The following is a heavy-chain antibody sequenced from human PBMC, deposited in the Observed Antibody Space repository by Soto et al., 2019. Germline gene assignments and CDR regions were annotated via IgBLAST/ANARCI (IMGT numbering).Heavy chain of an antibody. CDR3: AKLPWADYGGIFDP. CDR2: IYYSGNT. Sequence: QVQLQESGPGLVKPAETLSLTCTVSGGSLSIYYWTWFRQPPGKGLEWIGYIYYSGNTKYNPSLKSPVTISVDTSKNPFSLKLGSVTAADTAVYYWAKLPWADYGGIFDPSGQGTLVTVSS. CDR1: GGSLSIYY. J-gene: IGHJ5*02. V-gene: IGHV4-59*01. D-gene: IGHD4-17*01.